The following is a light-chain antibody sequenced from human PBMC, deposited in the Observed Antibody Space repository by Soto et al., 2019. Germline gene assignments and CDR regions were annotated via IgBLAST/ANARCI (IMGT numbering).Light chain of an antibody. CDR1: SSNIGNNY. CDR2: ENN. CDR3: GTWDSSLSALWV. V-gene: IGLV1-51*02. Sequence: QSVLTQPPSVSAAPGQKVTISCSGSSSNIGNNYVSWYQQLPGTAPKLLIYENNKRPSRIPDRFSGSKSGTSATLGITGLQTGDEADYYCGTWDSSLSALWVFGGGTKLTVL. J-gene: IGLJ3*02.